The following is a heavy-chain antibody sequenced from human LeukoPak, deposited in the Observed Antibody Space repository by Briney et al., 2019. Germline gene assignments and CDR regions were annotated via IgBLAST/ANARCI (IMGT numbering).Heavy chain of an antibody. CDR2: IYYSGST. J-gene: IGHJ4*02. CDR3: ARSIAARPFDY. D-gene: IGHD6-6*01. V-gene: IGHV4-4*02. Sequence: SGTLSLTCAVSGGSISSSNWWSWVRQPPGKGLEWIGSIYYSGSTYYNPSLKSRVTISVDTSKNQFSLKLSSVTAADTAVYYCARSIAARPFDYWGQGTLVTVSS. CDR1: GGSISSSNW.